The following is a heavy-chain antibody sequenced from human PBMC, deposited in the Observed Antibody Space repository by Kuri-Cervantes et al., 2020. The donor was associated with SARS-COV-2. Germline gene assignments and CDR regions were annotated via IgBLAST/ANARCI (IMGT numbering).Heavy chain of an antibody. J-gene: IGHJ4*02. CDR1: GFTVSSNY. D-gene: IGHD6-19*01. CDR3: ARSIIAVAGFGGRDY. Sequence: GGSLRLSCAAPGFTVSSNYMSWVRQAPGKGLEWVSVIYSGGSTYYADSVKGRFTISRDNSKNTLYLQMNSLRAEDTAVYYCARSIIAVAGFGGRDYWGLGTLVTVSS. CDR2: IYSGGST. V-gene: IGHV3-53*01.